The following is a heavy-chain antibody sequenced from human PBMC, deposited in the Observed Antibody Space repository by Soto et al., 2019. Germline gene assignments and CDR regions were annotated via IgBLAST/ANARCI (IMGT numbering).Heavy chain of an antibody. D-gene: IGHD6-19*01. CDR1: SASIITEQR. V-gene: IGHV4-4*02. J-gene: IGHJ4*02. Sequence: QMQLQESGPGLVKPSETLSLTCAVSSASIITEQRWTWVRQPPGKGLEWIGEIHHSGSTNNNPSLRNRVSMSAEKSKNQFSLTLYAVTAADTALYYCARSFGWYAIDHWGQGTLVIVSS. CDR2: IHHSGST. CDR3: ARSFGWYAIDH.